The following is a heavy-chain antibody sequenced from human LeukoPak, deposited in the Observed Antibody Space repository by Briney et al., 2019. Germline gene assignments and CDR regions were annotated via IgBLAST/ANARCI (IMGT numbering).Heavy chain of an antibody. J-gene: IGHJ5*02. Sequence: SETLSLTCAVSGGSSSSGVYSWSWIRQPPGKGLEWIGYIYCSGNTYYNPSLKSRVTMSVDTSKNQFSLKLSSVTAADTAVYYCARGMTKIAAAGTSWFDPWGQGTLVTVSS. CDR3: ARGMTKIAAAGTSWFDP. D-gene: IGHD6-13*01. CDR2: IYCSGNT. CDR1: GGSSSSGVYS. V-gene: IGHV4-30-4*07.